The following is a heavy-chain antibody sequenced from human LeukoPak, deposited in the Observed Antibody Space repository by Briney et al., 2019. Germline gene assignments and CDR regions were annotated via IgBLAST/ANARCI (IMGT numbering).Heavy chain of an antibody. V-gene: IGHV1-69*04. Sequence: ASVMPASKASGVTFSSYAISYVRQAPGQGLEWMVRIIPILGIAYYAQKLQGRVTITADKSTSTAYMELSSLRSEDTAVYYCARDLGIAAAAYAEYFQHWGQSTLVTVSS. CDR1: GVTFSSYA. CDR2: IIPILGIA. J-gene: IGHJ1*01. D-gene: IGHD6-13*01. CDR3: ARDLGIAAAAYAEYFQH.